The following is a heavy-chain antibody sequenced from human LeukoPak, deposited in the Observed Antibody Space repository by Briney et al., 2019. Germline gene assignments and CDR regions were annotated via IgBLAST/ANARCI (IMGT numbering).Heavy chain of an antibody. CDR3: ARGEGYGGIYGMDV. D-gene: IGHD4-23*01. V-gene: IGHV1-18*01. CDR2: ISTYNGNT. J-gene: IGHJ6*02. CDR1: GYTFTSYA. Sequence: ASVKVSCKASGYTFTSYAMHWVRQAPGQGLEWMGWISTYNGNTNYAQKLQGRVTMTTDTSTSTAYMELSRLRSDDTAVYYCARGEGYGGIYGMDVWGQGTTVTVSS.